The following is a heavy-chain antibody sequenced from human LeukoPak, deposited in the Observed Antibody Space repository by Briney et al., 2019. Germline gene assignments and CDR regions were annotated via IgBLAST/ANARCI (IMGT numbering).Heavy chain of an antibody. CDR2: ISGGDHKT. CDR3: AKYSARGPQRFDC. V-gene: IGHV3-23*01. J-gene: IGHJ4*02. Sequence: GGSLRLSCAASGSIFSTYAMSWVRQAPGKGLEWVSAISGGDHKTYNADSVKGRFTISRDDSKSTLFLQMNSLRVEDTAVYYCAKYSARGPQRFDCWGQGTLVTVSS. CDR1: GSIFSTYA. D-gene: IGHD2-15*01.